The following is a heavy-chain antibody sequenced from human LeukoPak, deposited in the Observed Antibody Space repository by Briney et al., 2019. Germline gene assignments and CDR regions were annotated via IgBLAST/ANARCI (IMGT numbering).Heavy chain of an antibody. D-gene: IGHD4-17*01. J-gene: IGHJ4*02. Sequence: SETLSLTCAVSGGSFSAYYWAWIRQPPGKGLEWIGEINHSGSANYNPSLKSRVTISLDTSKNQFSLKLSSVTAADTAVYYCARGQGTVTTHWGQGTLVTVSS. CDR3: ARGQGTVTTH. CDR2: INHSGSA. CDR1: GGSFSAYY. V-gene: IGHV4-34*01.